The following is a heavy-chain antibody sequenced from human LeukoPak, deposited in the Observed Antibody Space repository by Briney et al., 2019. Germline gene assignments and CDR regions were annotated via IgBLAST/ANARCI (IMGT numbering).Heavy chain of an antibody. CDR1: GFMFSSCA. CDR2: ISASGGAT. V-gene: IGHV3-23*01. Sequence: GGSLRLSCAVSGFMFSSCAMNWVRQAPGKGLEWVSAISASGGATYYADSVKGRFIVSRDTSKNTLYLQMNSLRAEDTAVYYCAKSSHDDYYFDYWGQGTLVTVSS. CDR3: AKSSHDDYYFDY. D-gene: IGHD3-16*01. J-gene: IGHJ4*02.